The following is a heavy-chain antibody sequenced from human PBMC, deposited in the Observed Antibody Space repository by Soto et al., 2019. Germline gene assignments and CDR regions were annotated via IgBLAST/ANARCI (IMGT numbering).Heavy chain of an antibody. CDR2: ISSSSSYI. J-gene: IGHJ6*02. D-gene: IGHD4-17*01. Sequence: GGSLRLSCAASGFTFSSYSMNWVRQAPGKGLEWVSSISSSSSYIYYADSVKGRFTISRDNAKNSLYLQMNSLRAEDTAVYYCARADDYGDFYCYGMDVWGQGTTVTVSS. V-gene: IGHV3-21*01. CDR1: GFTFSSYS. CDR3: ARADDYGDFYCYGMDV.